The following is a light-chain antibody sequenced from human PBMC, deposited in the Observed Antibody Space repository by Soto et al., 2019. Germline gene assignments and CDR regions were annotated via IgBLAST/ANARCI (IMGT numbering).Light chain of an antibody. Sequence: DIPMTQSPSSLSASVGDRVTITCRASQSISSYLNWYQQKPGKAPKLLIYAASSLQRGVPSRFSGGGAGTDFTLTISSLQPEDFATYYCQQSYSSPRFTFGPGTKVDIK. V-gene: IGKV1-39*01. J-gene: IGKJ3*01. CDR2: AAS. CDR3: QQSYSSPRFT. CDR1: QSISSY.